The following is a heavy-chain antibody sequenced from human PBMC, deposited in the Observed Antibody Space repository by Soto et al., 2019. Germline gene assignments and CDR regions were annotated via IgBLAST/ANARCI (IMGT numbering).Heavy chain of an antibody. Sequence: GGSLRLSCAASGFTFSSYGMHWVRQAPGKGLEWVAVISYDGSNKYYADSVKGRFTISRDNSKNTLYLQMNSLRAEDTAVYYWAKGKQAPYGASSDWGARGTRAPVPS. CDR1: GFTFSSYG. V-gene: IGHV3-30*18. CDR2: ISYDGSNK. D-gene: IGHD4-17*01. J-gene: IGHJ4*02. CDR3: AKGKQAPYGASSDW.